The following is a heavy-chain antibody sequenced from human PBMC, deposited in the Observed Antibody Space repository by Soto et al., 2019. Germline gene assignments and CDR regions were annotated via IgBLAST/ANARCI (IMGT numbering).Heavy chain of an antibody. CDR3: ARVPSDYSDAFYI. CDR1: GGSISSYY. Sequence: PSETLSLTCTVSGGSISSYYWSWIRQPPGKGLEWIGYIYYSGSTNYNPSLKSRVTISVDTSKNQFSLKLSSVTAADTAVYYCARVPSDYSDAFYIWGQGTMVTVS. J-gene: IGHJ3*02. CDR2: IYYSGST. V-gene: IGHV4-59*01. D-gene: IGHD4-4*01.